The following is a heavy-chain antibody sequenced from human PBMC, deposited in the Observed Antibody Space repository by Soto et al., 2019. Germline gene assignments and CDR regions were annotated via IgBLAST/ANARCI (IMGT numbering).Heavy chain of an antibody. D-gene: IGHD2-2*02. V-gene: IGHV3-23*01. J-gene: IGHJ4*02. Sequence: GGSLRLSCAASGFTFSSYAMSWVRQAPGKGLEWVSAISGSGGSTYYADSVKGRFTISRDNSKNTLYLQMNSLRAEDTAVYYCAKAPMGYCSSTSCSTIDYWGQGTLVTVSS. CDR3: AKAPMGYCSSTSCSTIDY. CDR1: GFTFSSYA. CDR2: ISGSGGST.